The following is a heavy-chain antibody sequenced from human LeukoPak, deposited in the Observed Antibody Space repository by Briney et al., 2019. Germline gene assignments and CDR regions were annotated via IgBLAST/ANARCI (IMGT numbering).Heavy chain of an antibody. CDR1: GYTFTGYY. CDR2: INPKSGGT. D-gene: IGHD3-10*01. V-gene: IGHV1-2*02. Sequence: GASVKVSCKASGYTFTGYYMHWVRQAPGQGLEWMGWINPKSGGTNYAQKFQGRVTMTRDTSISTAYMELSRLRSDDTAVYYCATDYGSGSYYYFQHWGQGTLVTVSS. J-gene: IGHJ1*01. CDR3: ATDYGSGSYYYFQH.